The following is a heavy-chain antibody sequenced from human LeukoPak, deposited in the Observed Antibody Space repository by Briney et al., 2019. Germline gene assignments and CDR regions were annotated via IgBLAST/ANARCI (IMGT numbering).Heavy chain of an antibody. CDR1: GFTFSNYA. CDR2: ISDSGDSR. V-gene: IGHV3-23*01. CDR3: AKDRGSGGLTFEY. Sequence: LPGGSLRLSCEVSGFTFSNYAMSWVRQAPGKGLEWVSTISDSGDSRYYADSVKGRFAISRDNSENTLFLQMDNLRAEDTAVYYCAKDRGSGGLTFEYWGQGTLVIVSS. J-gene: IGHJ4*02. D-gene: IGHD1-26*01.